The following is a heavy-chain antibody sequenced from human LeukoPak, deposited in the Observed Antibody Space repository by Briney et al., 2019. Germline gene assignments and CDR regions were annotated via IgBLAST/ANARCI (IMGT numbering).Heavy chain of an antibody. CDR1: GFTFSSCA. J-gene: IGHJ4*02. Sequence: GGSLRLSCAASGFTFSSCAMSWVRQVPGKGLEWVSGIGGSGSSTYYADSVKGWFTISRDNSKNVVYLQLNNLRAEDTAVYYCAKEPSTGWSRVDSWGQGTLVTVSS. V-gene: IGHV3-23*01. D-gene: IGHD6-19*01. CDR2: IGGSGSST. CDR3: AKEPSTGWSRVDS.